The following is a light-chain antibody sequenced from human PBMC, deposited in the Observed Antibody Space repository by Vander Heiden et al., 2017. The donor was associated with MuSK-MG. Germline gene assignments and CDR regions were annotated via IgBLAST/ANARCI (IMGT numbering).Light chain of an antibody. CDR1: TLGDKY. J-gene: IGLJ2*01. CDR2: QDS. V-gene: IGLV3-1*01. Sequence: SYELTQPPSVSVSPGQTASITCSGETLGDKYACWYQQKPGQSPVLVIYQDSKRPSGMPERFSGSNSGNTATLTISGTQAMDEADYYCQAWDSSTVVFGGGTKLTVL. CDR3: QAWDSSTVV.